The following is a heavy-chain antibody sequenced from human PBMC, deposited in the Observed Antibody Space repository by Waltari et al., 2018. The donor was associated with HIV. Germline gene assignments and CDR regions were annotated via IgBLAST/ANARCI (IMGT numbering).Heavy chain of an antibody. D-gene: IGHD6-6*01. CDR2: SKSTADGGTT. CDR1: GFTFSNAW. Sequence: EVQLVESGGGLVKPGGSLRLSCAASGFTFSNAWMSWVRQAPGKGLEWVGRSKSTADGGTTDFTAPVKGRFTISRDDSKNTLYLQMNSLKTEDTAVYYCTTDYGSIPNWGQGTLVTVSS. J-gene: IGHJ4*02. V-gene: IGHV3-15*01. CDR3: TTDYGSIPN.